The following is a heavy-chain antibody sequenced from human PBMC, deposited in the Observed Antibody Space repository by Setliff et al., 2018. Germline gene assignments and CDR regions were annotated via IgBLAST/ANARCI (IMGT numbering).Heavy chain of an antibody. D-gene: IGHD3-22*01. CDR3: ARVRSSGSKGMDV. CDR1: GYTFTGYY. J-gene: IGHJ6*02. V-gene: IGHV1-2*04. CDR2: FDPEDGET. Sequence: ASVKVSCKASGYTFTGYYMHWVRQAPGQGLEWMGGFDPEDGETIYAQKFQGWVTMTRDTSISTAYMELSRLRSDDTAVYYCARVRSSGSKGMDVWGQGTTVTVSS.